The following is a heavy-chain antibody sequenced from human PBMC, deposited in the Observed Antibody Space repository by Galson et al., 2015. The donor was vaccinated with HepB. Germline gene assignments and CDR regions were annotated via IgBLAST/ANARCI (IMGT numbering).Heavy chain of an antibody. J-gene: IGHJ4*02. Sequence: SLRLSCAASRFTFSSYAMTWVRKVPGKGLERVSTIGGSGRNRYYSESVKGRFTISRDNSKNTLYLQMNSLRAEDTATYYCAKGRQSLTSCLDYWGQGILVTVSS. CDR3: AKGRQSLTSCLDY. CDR1: RFTFSSYA. D-gene: IGHD2-2*01. V-gene: IGHV3-23*01. CDR2: IGGSGRNR.